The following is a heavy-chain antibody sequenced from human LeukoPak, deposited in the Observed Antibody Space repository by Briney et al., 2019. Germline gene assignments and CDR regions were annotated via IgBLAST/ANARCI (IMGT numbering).Heavy chain of an antibody. D-gene: IGHD4-17*01. CDR2: ISGSGGST. Sequence: GGSLRLSCAASGFTFSSYGMSWVRQAPGKGLEWVSAISGSGGSTYYADSVKGRFTISRDNSKNTLYLQMNSLRAEDTAVYYCAKDALLNRYGDYDYFDYWGQGTLVTVSS. J-gene: IGHJ4*02. CDR3: AKDALLNRYGDYDYFDY. V-gene: IGHV3-23*01. CDR1: GFTFSSYG.